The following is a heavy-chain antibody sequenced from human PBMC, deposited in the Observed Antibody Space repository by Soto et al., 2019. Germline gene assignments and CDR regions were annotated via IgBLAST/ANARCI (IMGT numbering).Heavy chain of an antibody. CDR1: GYTFTGYY. V-gene: IGHV1-2*04. J-gene: IGHJ6*04. CDR3: ARMEQQLGDYYFYGMDV. D-gene: IGHD6-13*01. CDR2: INPNSGGT. Sequence: ASVKVSCKASGYTFTGYYMHWVRQAPGQGLEWMGWINPNSGGTNYAQKFQGWVTMTRDTSISTAYMELSRLRSDETAVYYCARMEQQLGDYYFYGMDVWGEGTTMTVYS.